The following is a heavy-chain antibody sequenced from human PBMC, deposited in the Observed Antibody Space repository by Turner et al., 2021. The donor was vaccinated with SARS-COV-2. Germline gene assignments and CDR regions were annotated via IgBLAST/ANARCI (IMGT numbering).Heavy chain of an antibody. J-gene: IGHJ4*02. CDR2: INHGEST. CDR3: ARSGWSLWYFDY. CDR1: GGSFSGYY. Sequence: QVQLHQWGAGLLKPSETLSLTCAVYGGSFSGYYWSWIRPPPGKGLEWIGEINHGESTNYNPSLKSRVTISVDTSKNQFSLKLSSVTAADTAVYYCARSGWSLWYFDYWGQGTLVTVSS. V-gene: IGHV4-34*01. D-gene: IGHD6-19*01.